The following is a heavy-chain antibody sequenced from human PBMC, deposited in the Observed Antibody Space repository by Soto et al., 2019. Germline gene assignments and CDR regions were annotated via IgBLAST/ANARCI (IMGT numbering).Heavy chain of an antibody. J-gene: IGHJ4*02. CDR1: GFTFSTYW. D-gene: IGHD1-26*01. CDR2: IDLDGSQK. CDR3: ARDMGPSGAYGY. Sequence: EVQLVDSGGDLVQPGGSLRLSCAASGFTFSTYWMSWVRQAPGKGLEWVANIDLDGSQKYYVDSVKGRFTISRDNAKNSLYLQMNSLRAEDTAVYYCARDMGPSGAYGYWGQGTLVTVSS. V-gene: IGHV3-7*03.